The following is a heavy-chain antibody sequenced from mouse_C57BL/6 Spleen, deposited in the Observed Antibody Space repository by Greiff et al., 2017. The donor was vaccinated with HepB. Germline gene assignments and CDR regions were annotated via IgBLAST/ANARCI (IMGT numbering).Heavy chain of an antibody. CDR3: ASTVVSFDY. D-gene: IGHD1-1*01. J-gene: IGHJ2*01. CDR2: ISYDGSN. V-gene: IGHV3-6*01. CDR1: GYSITSGYY. Sequence: EVHLVESGPGLVKPSQSLSLTCSVTGYSITSGYYWNWIRQFPGNKLEWMGYISYDGSNNYNPSLKNRISITRDTSKNQFFLKLNSVTTEDTATYYCASTVVSFDYWGQGTTLTVSS.